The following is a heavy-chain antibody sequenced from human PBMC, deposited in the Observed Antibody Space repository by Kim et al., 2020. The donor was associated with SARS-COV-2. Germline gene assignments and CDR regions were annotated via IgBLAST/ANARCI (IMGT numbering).Heavy chain of an antibody. CDR3: ASPIAPHDSGGYYY. Sequence: GGSLRLSCVASGLTLSVYEVNWVRQAPGKGLEWVSYISDRGGTLYYADSVRGRFTISRDNARNSVFLQMNSLGVEDTAVYYCASPIAPHDSGGYYY. J-gene: IGHJ6*01. CDR1: GLTLSVYE. V-gene: IGHV3-48*03. CDR2: ISDRGGTL. D-gene: IGHD3-22*01.